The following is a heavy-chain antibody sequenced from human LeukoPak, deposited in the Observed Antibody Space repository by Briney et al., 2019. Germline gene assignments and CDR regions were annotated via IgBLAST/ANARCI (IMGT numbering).Heavy chain of an antibody. CDR1: GFTFSSYAM. Sequence: PGGSLRLSCAASGFTFSSYAMSWVRQAPGKGLEWIGEMYLSGTTHSNPSVKSRVTISIDKSKNQSFLNLSSVTAADTAVYYCAGLVGRYSSGLYYYYFDYWGQGTLVTVSS. D-gene: IGHD3-22*01. V-gene: IGHV4-4*02. J-gene: IGHJ4*02. CDR3: AGLVGRYSSGLYYYYFDY. CDR2: MYLSGTT.